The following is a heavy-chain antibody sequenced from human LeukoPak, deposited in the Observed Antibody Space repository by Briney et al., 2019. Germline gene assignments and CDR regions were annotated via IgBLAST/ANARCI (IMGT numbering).Heavy chain of an antibody. CDR3: AREVQWLIPRYYYYGMDV. D-gene: IGHD6-19*01. Sequence: SVKVSCKASGGTFSSYAISWVRQAPGQGLESMGRIIPILGIANYAQKFQGRVTITADKSTSTAYMELSSLRSEDTAVYYCAREVQWLIPRYYYYGMDVWGQGTTVTVSS. CDR1: GGTFSSYA. CDR2: IIPILGIA. J-gene: IGHJ6*02. V-gene: IGHV1-69*04.